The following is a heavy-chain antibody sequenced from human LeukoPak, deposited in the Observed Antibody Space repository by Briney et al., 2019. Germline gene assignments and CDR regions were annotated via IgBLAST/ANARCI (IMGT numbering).Heavy chain of an antibody. CDR3: PRGLGGWLQWSRLDY. CDR2: INHSGST. J-gene: IGHJ4*02. CDR1: GGSFSGYY. Sequence: SETLSLTCAVYGGSFSGYYWSWIRQPPGKGLEWIGEINHSGSTNYNPSLKSRVTISVDTSKNQFSLKLSSVTAADTAVYYCPRGLGGWLQWSRLDYWGQGTLVTVSS. V-gene: IGHV4-34*01. D-gene: IGHD5-24*01.